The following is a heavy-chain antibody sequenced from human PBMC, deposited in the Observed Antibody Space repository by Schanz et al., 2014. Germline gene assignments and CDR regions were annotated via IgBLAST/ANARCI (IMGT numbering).Heavy chain of an antibody. J-gene: IGHJ5*02. CDR1: GFTLSNYA. D-gene: IGHD3-9*01. Sequence: EVQLVESGGGLVQPGGSLRLSCAASGFTLSNYAMSWVRQAPGKGLEWVSALSEGGGGTHYADSVRGRFTISSDSSKNTLYLQMSSLRDDDTAVYYCAKAADWPVNRCDPGGQGTLGTVSS. CDR3: AKAADWPVNRCDP. CDR2: LSEGGGGT. V-gene: IGHV3-23*04.